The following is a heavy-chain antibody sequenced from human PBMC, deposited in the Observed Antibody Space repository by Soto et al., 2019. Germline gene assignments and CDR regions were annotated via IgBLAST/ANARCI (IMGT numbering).Heavy chain of an antibody. CDR3: ARESATDGLDS. CDR1: GFTFSSYG. J-gene: IGHJ5*01. Sequence: GGSLRLSCVASGFTFSSYGMHWVRQAPGKGLEWVAFIWYDGRNENYTDSVKGRFSISRDNSKNTLFLQMNSLRVDDTAVYYCARESATDGLDSWGQGTLVTVSS. CDR2: IWYDGRNE. V-gene: IGHV3-33*01.